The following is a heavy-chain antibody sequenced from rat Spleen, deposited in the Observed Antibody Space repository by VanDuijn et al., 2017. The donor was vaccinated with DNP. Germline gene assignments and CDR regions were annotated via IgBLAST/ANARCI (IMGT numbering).Heavy chain of an antibody. CDR1: GFSLTDYS. Sequence: QVQLKESGPGMVQLSQTLSLTCTVSGFSLTDYSVHWVRQPPGKVLEWIAAISSGGSTYYNSALKSRLSISRDTSKSQVFLKMNSLHTEDTAIYYCTRPTGGGYSDPFDYWGQGVMVTVSS. D-gene: IGHD1-11*01. CDR2: ISSGGST. J-gene: IGHJ2*01. CDR3: TRPTGGGYSDPFDY. V-gene: IGHV2-19*01.